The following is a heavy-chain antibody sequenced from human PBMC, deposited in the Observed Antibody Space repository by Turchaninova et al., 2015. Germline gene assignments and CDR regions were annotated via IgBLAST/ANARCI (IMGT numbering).Heavy chain of an antibody. CDR1: GGDVRGYY. CDR2: IIHSGGT. CDR3: ARGRGGYCSGDDCYSRRHMDV. Sequence: QVHLQQWGAGLLTPSEPLSLSWAVEGGDVRGYYWTWSRQPPGKGVEGIGEIIHSGGTNYNPSLRSRVTISVDTSKNQFSLKLTSVTAADTAVYYCARGRGGYCSGDDCYSRRHMDVWGKGTTVIVSS. V-gene: IGHV4-34*01. J-gene: IGHJ6*03. D-gene: IGHD2-15*01.